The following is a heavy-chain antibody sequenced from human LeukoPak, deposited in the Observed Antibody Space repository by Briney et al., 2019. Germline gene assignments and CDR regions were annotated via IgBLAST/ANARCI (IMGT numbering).Heavy chain of an antibody. CDR2: ISSSSSYI. J-gene: IGHJ4*02. V-gene: IGHV3-21*01. CDR3: ARDVDIVATIVADY. Sequence: GGSLRLSCAASGFTFSSYSMNWVRQAPGKGLEWVSSISSSSSYIYYADSVKGRFTISRDNAKNSLYLQMNSLRAEDMAVYYCARDVDIVATIVADYWGQGTLVTVSS. CDR1: GFTFSSYS. D-gene: IGHD5-12*01.